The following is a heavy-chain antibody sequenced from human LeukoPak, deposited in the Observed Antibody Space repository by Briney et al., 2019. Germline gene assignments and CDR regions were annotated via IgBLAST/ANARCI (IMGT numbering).Heavy chain of an antibody. D-gene: IGHD3-10*01. CDR1: GFTFSSYE. CDR3: AKGASGSGLRSEFDF. J-gene: IGHJ4*02. CDR2: ISSSGSTI. V-gene: IGHV3-48*03. Sequence: GGSLRLSCAASGFTFSSYEMNWVRQAPGKGLEWVSYISSSGSTIYYADSVKGRFTISRDNSKNTLYLQMNSLRGEDTAVYYCAKGASGSGLRSEFDFWGQGTLVTVSS.